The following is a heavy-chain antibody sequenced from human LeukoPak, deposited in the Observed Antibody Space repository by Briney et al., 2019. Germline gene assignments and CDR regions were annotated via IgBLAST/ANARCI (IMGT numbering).Heavy chain of an antibody. CDR2: ISSSSSYI. V-gene: IGHV3-21*01. J-gene: IGHJ5*02. CDR3: ARGLLSSTMVRGVINWFDP. CDR1: GFTFSSYA. Sequence: GGSLRLSCAASGFTFSSYAMSWVRQAPGKGLEWVSSISSSSSYIYYADSVKGRFTISRDNAKNSLYLQMNSLRAEDTAVYYCARGLLSSTMVRGVINWFDPWGQGTLVTVSS. D-gene: IGHD3-10*01.